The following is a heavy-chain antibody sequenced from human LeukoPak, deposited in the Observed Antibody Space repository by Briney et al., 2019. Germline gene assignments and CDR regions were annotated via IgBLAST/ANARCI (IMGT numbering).Heavy chain of an antibody. D-gene: IGHD6-13*01. Sequence: GGSLRLSCAASAFTFSSYGMSWVRQAPGKGLEWVSGISGSGGSTSYADSVKGRFTISRDNSKNTLYLQMNSLRVEDTAVYYCAKHEIAAAIDCWGQGTLVTVSS. CDR1: AFTFSSYG. V-gene: IGHV3-23*01. CDR2: ISGSGGST. J-gene: IGHJ4*02. CDR3: AKHEIAAAIDC.